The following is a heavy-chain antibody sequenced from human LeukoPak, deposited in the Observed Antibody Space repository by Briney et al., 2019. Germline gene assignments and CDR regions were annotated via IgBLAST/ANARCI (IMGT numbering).Heavy chain of an antibody. CDR2: IIPIFGTA. CDR3: AREGHDGGSYFDY. J-gene: IGHJ4*02. V-gene: IGHV1-69*13. D-gene: IGHD3-10*01. Sequence: ASVKVSCKASGGTFISYAISWVGQAPGQGLEWMGGIIPIFGTANYAQKFQGRVTITADESTSTAYMELSSLRSEDTAVYYCAREGHDGGSYFDYWGQGTLVTVSS. CDR1: GGTFISYA.